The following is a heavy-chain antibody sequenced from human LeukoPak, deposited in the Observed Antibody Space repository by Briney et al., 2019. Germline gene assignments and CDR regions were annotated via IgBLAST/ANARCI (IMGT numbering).Heavy chain of an antibody. V-gene: IGHV1-46*01. CDR1: GYTFTSYY. Sequence: ASVKVSCTASGYTFTSYYMHWVRQAPGQGLEWMGIINPSGGSTSYAQKFQGRVTMTRDTSASTVYTELSSLRAEDTAVYYCAKEPPYWYDSSGVGTHDYWGQGTLVTVSS. J-gene: IGHJ4*02. D-gene: IGHD3-22*01. CDR3: AKEPPYWYDSSGVGTHDY. CDR2: INPSGGST.